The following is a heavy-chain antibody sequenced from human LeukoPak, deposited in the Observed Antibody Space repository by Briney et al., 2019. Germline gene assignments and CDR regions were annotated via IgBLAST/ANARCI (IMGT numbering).Heavy chain of an antibody. V-gene: IGHV3-30*18. CDR3: AKNRDDWLLNYFDY. J-gene: IGHJ4*02. D-gene: IGHD3-9*01. Sequence: GRSLRLSCAASGFTFSSYGMHWVRQAPCKGLEWVAVISYDGSNKYYADSVKGRFTISRDNSKNTLYLQMNSLRAEDTAVYYCAKNRDDWLLNYFDYWGQGTLVTVSS. CDR1: GFTFSSYG. CDR2: ISYDGSNK.